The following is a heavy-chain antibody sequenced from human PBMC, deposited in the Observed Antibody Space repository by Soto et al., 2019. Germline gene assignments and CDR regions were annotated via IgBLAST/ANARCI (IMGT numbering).Heavy chain of an antibody. CDR1: GFTFSSYG. V-gene: IGHV3-30*18. CDR3: AKDMVRGRRAPEYFQH. D-gene: IGHD3-10*01. CDR2: ISYDGSNK. J-gene: IGHJ1*01. Sequence: GGSLRLSCAASGFTFSSYGMHWVRQAPGKGLEWVAVISYDGSNKYYADSVKGRFTISRDNSKNTLYLQMNSLRAEDTAVYYCAKDMVRGRRAPEYFQHWGQGTLVTVSS.